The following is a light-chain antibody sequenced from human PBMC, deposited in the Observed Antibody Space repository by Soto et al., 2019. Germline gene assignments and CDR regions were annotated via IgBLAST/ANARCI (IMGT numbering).Light chain of an antibody. CDR3: QHDGSS. CDR2: MIS. Sequence: EIVLTQFPGTLSLSPGERATLSCRASQTITSGQLGWYQQKPGQAPRLLIYMISSRVTGVPDRFSGSGSGTDFTLTISGLEPEEFAIYYCQHDGSSFGQGTKVEI. V-gene: IGKV3-20*01. CDR1: QTITSGQ. J-gene: IGKJ2*01.